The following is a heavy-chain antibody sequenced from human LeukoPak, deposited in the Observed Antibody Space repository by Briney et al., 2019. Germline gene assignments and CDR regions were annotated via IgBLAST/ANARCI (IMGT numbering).Heavy chain of an antibody. V-gene: IGHV4-31*03. CDR2: IYYSGST. CDR3: ARDAEEYCSGGSCYRIDP. J-gene: IGHJ5*02. Sequence: PSQTLSLTCTVSGGSISSGGYYWSWIRQHPGKGREWIGYIYYSGSTYYNPSLKSRLTISVDTSKNQFSLKLSSVTAADTAVYYCARDAEEYCSGGSCYRIDPWGQETLVTVSS. D-gene: IGHD2-15*01. CDR1: GGSISSGGYY.